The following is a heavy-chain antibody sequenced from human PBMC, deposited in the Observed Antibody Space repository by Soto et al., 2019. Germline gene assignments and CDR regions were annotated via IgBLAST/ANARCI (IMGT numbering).Heavy chain of an antibody. CDR2: ISAYNGNT. CDR1: GYTFTSYG. J-gene: IGHJ6*02. V-gene: IGHV1-18*04. CDR3: ARDSQWLAKKYYYGIDV. Sequence: ASVKVSCKASGYTFTSYGISWVRQAPGQGLEWMGWISAYNGNTNYAQKLQGRVTMTIDTSTSTAYMELRSLRSDDTAVYYCARDSQWLAKKYYYGIDVWGQGTTVTVSS. D-gene: IGHD6-19*01.